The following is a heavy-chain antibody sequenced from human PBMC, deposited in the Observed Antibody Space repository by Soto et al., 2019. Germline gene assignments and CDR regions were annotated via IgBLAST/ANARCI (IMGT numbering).Heavy chain of an antibody. Sequence: QVHLQESGPRLVKPSETLSLTCSVSGASISSNHWSWIRQPPGKGLEWIGCMYDSVTTRYDSFFNGRATISIDTSNNQLSLTLTSVTAADTAVYYCATYHAGAAGRGRWGQGTLVIISS. V-gene: IGHV4-59*01. CDR1: GASISSNH. J-gene: IGHJ4*02. CDR3: ATYHAGAAGRGR. D-gene: IGHD1-26*01. CDR2: MYDSVTT.